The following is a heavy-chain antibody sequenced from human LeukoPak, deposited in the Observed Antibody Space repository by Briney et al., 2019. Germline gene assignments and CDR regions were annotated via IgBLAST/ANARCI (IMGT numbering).Heavy chain of an antibody. V-gene: IGHV3-23*01. CDR2: LSGSAGSS. J-gene: IGHJ4*02. CDR3: AKRGVVVRVFLVGFHKEAYYFDS. D-gene: IGHD3-16*02. Sequence: GGSLRLSCGVSGITLSNYGMTWVRHAPGKGLEWVSGLSGSAGSSNYADSVKSRFTISRDNSKNTLFLQMDRLRAEDTAVYFCAKRGVVVRVFLVGFHKEAYYFDSWGQGALVTVSS. CDR1: GITLSNYG.